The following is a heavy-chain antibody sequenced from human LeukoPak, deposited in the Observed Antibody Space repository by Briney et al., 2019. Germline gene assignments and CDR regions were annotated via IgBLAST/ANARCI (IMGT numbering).Heavy chain of an antibody. J-gene: IGHJ6*03. D-gene: IGHD2-2*01. CDR3: ARGRYCSSTSCYLSYYYYYMDV. V-gene: IGHV3-20*04. CDR2: INWNGGST. CDR1: GLTFDDYG. Sequence: SGGSLRLSWEASGLTFDDYGMSWVRQAPGKGLDWVSGINWNGGSTGYADSVKGRFTISRDNAKNSLYLQMNSLRAEDTALYYCARGRYCSSTSCYLSYYYYYMDVWGKGTTVTVSS.